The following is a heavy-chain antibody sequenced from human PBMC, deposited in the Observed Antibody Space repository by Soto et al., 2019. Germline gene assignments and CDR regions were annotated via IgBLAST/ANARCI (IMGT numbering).Heavy chain of an antibody. CDR3: ARDHGALKRGWFDP. CDR1: GYTFTSYG. Sequence: ASVKVSCKASGYTFTSYGISWVRQAPGQGLEWMGWISAYNGNTNYAQKLQGRVTMTTDTSTSTAYMELRSLRSDDTAVYYCARDHGALKRGWFDPWGQGILVAAPQ. V-gene: IGHV1-18*04. J-gene: IGHJ5*02. CDR2: ISAYNGNT.